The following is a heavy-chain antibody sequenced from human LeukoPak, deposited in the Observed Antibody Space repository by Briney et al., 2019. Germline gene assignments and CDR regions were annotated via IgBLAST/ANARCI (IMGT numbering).Heavy chain of an antibody. CDR3: EKSGGACLPAAGGVGYHGMGV. CDR2: ISVDGNIQ. V-gene: IGHV3-30*18. CDR1: GFTFITSV. D-gene: IGHD2-2*01. Sequence: GGSLRLSCATSGFTFITSVMYWVRQGPGKGLEWVAHISVDGNIQYSADSVKARFTISRAISKNTLYLKMKGLRAEARAVCYCEKSGGACLPAAGGVGYHGMGVWGQGTTFTVSS. J-gene: IGHJ6*02.